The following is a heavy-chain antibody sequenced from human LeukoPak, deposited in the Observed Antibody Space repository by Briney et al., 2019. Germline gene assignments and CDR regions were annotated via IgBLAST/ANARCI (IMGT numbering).Heavy chain of an antibody. CDR3: ARACVLAAAGYYYMDV. CDR2: MNPNSGNT. Sequence: ASVKVSCKASGYTFTSYDINWVRQATGQGLEWMGWMNPNSGNTGYAQKFQGRVTTTRNTSISTAYMELSSLRSEDTAVYYCARACVLAAAGYYYMDVWGKGTTVTVSS. V-gene: IGHV1-8*01. CDR1: GYTFTSYD. J-gene: IGHJ6*03. D-gene: IGHD6-13*01.